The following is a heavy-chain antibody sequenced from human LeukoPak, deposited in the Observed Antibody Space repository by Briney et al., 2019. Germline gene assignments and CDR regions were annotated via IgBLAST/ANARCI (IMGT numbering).Heavy chain of an antibody. CDR3: ARDGGDIVAAAGTFYFDY. CDR1: GFTFSSYS. D-gene: IGHD6-13*01. Sequence: GGSLRLSCAASGFTFSSYSMNWVRQAPGKGLEWVSSISSSSSYIYYADSVKGRFTISRDNAKNSLYLQMNSLRAEDTAVYYCARDGGDIVAAAGTFYFDYWGQGTLVTVSS. CDR2: ISSSSSYI. V-gene: IGHV3-21*01. J-gene: IGHJ4*02.